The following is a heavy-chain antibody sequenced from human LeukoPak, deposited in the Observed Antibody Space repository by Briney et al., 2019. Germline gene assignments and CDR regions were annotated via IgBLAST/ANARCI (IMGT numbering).Heavy chain of an antibody. CDR1: GLTFSSYW. J-gene: IGHJ6*02. V-gene: IGHV3-74*01. CDR2: INSDGSST. CDR3: ARVIGIAVASYYYYGMDV. D-gene: IGHD6-19*01. Sequence: GSLRLSCAASGLTFSSYWMHWVRQAPGKGLVWVSRINSDGSSTSYADSVKGRFTISRDNAKSTLYLQMNSLRAEDTAVYYCARVIGIAVASYYYYGMDVWGQGTTVTVSS.